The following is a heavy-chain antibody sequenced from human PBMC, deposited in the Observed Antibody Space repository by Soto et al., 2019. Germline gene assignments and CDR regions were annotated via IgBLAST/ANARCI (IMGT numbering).Heavy chain of an antibody. CDR3: ATEQYDLCSGYDYYYGMDV. V-gene: IGHV1-2*04. D-gene: IGHD3-3*01. CDR1: GYTFTGYY. Sequence: GASLKVSCTASGYTFTGYYMHWVRQAPGQGLEWMGWINPNSGGTNYAQKFQGWVTMTRDTSISTAYMELSRLRSDDTAVYYCATEQYDLCSGYDYYYGMDVWVQVTTGPVAS. J-gene: IGHJ6*01. CDR2: INPNSGGT.